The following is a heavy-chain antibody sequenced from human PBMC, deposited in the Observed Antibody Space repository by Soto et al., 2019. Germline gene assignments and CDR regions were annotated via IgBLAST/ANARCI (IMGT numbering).Heavy chain of an antibody. CDR2: IYYSGST. Sequence: QVQLQESGPGLVKPSQTLSLTCTVSGGSISSGDYYWSWIRQPPGKGLEWIGSIYYSGSTYYNPSLQXRXTXSXXTSKNQFSLKLNSVTAAATAVYYCATRHSSPYFDYWGQGTLVTVSS. CDR3: ATRHSSPYFDY. J-gene: IGHJ4*02. CDR1: GGSISSGDYY. V-gene: IGHV4-30-4*01. D-gene: IGHD6-13*01.